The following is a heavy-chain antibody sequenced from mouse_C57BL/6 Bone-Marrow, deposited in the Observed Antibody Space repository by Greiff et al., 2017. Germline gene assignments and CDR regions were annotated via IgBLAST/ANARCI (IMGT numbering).Heavy chain of an antibody. Sequence: QVQLKQPGAELVMPGASVKLSCKASGYTFTSYWLHWVKQRPGQGLEWIGEIYPADSCTNYNQKFKGKSTLTVDKSSSTAYMPLSSLTSEDSAVSSCAFYDYDEAWFAFWGTGTLVTVAA. J-gene: IGHJ3*01. CDR1: GYTFTSYW. CDR2: IYPADSCT. D-gene: IGHD2-4*01. CDR3: AFYDYDEAWFAF. V-gene: IGHV1-69*01.